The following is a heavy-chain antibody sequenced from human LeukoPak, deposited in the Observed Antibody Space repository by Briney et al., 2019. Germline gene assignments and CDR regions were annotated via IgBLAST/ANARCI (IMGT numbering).Heavy chain of an antibody. V-gene: IGHV1-69*01. CDR1: GGTFSRYA. J-gene: IGHJ4*02. CDR3: ARDRPYTGGWRGFDY. CDR2: IIPMFGIA. D-gene: IGHD6-19*01. Sequence: SVKASCKASGGTFSRYAISWVRQAPGQGLEWMGGIIPMFGIASYAQKFQGRVTITADESTSTAYMELSSLRSEDTAVYYCARDRPYTGGWRGFDYWGQGTLVTVSS.